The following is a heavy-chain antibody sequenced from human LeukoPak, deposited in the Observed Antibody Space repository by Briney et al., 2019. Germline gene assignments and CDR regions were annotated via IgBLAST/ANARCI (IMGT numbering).Heavy chain of an antibody. CDR2: ISGSGGST. D-gene: IGHD2-2*01. J-gene: IGHJ4*02. CDR1: GFTFSSYG. V-gene: IGHV3-23*01. Sequence: GGSLRLSCAASGFTFSSYGMSWVRQAPGKGLEWVSGISGSGGSTYYADSVKGRFTISRDNSKHTLYLQMNSLRAEDTAVYYCANGIPAAEPFDYWGQGTLVTVSS. CDR3: ANGIPAAEPFDY.